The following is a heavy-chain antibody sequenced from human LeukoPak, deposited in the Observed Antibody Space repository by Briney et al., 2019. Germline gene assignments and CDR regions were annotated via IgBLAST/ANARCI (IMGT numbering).Heavy chain of an antibody. CDR1: GFTFSSYS. CDR3: ARDLGSSTPRDNYYYGMDV. V-gene: IGHV3-21*01. CDR2: ISSSSSYI. J-gene: IGHJ6*02. D-gene: IGHD2-2*01. Sequence: PGGSLRLSCAASGFTFSSYSMNWVRQAPGKGLEWVSSISSSSSYIYYADSVKGRFTISRDNAKNPLYLQMNSLRAEDTAVYYCARDLGSSTPRDNYYYGMDVWGQGTTVTVSS.